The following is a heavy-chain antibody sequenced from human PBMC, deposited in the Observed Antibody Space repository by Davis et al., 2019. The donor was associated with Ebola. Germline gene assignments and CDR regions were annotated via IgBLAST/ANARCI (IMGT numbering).Heavy chain of an antibody. J-gene: IGHJ4*02. CDR3: AKDSEGLRFSGPYYFDY. D-gene: IGHD3-3*01. CDR1: GFTFSSYA. V-gene: IGHV3-23*01. CDR2: ISGSGGST. Sequence: GGSLRLSCAASGFTFSSYAMSWVRQAPGKGLEWVSAISGSGGSTYYADSVKGRFTISRDNSKNTLYLQMNSLRAEDTAVYYCAKDSEGLRFSGPYYFDYWGQGTLVTVSS.